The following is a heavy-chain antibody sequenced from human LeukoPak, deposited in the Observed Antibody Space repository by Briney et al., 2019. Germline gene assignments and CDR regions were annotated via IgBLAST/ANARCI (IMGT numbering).Heavy chain of an antibody. D-gene: IGHD1-14*01. CDR1: GFAVGSNY. J-gene: IGHJ4*02. CDR2: IYSGGAI. CDR3: ARRPGN. Sequence: GGSLRLSCVASGFAVGSNYMSWVRQAPGKGLEWVSLIYSGGAIRYADSVKGRFTISRDSSKNTLFLQMNDLTVEDTARYYCARRPGNWGQGVLVTVSS. V-gene: IGHV3-53*01.